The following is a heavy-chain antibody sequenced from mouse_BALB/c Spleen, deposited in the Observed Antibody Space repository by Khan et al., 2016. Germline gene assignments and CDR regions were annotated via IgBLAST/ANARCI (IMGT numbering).Heavy chain of an antibody. D-gene: IGHD1-1*01. CDR1: GHPFTTYW. V-gene: IGHV1-52*01. Sequence: VQLQQPGAELVRPGASVKLSCKASGHPFTTYWMNWVKQRPEQGLEWIGRIDPYDSETHYDQKFKDKAILTVDKSSSTAYMQLSGLTSEDSAVYYCARGSTVFDFWGQGTTLTVSS. CDR2: IDPYDSET. J-gene: IGHJ2*01. CDR3: ARGSTVFDF.